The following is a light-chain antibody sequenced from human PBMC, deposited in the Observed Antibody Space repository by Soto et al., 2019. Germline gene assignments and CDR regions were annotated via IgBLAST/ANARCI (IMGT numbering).Light chain of an antibody. CDR3: AAWDDSLKGRV. V-gene: IGLV1-44*01. Sequence: QSVLTQPPSASRTPGQRVTISCSGSSSNIGSHNVIWYQHLPGTAPKLLIYNNNQRPSGVPDRFSGSRSGTSASLAISGLQSEDEADYYCAAWDDSLKGRVFGGGTKLTVL. CDR2: NNN. CDR1: SSNIGSHN. J-gene: IGLJ3*02.